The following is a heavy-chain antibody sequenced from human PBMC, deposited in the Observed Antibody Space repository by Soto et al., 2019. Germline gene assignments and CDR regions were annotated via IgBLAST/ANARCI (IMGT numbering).Heavy chain of an antibody. CDR1: GYSISSGYY. D-gene: IGHD6-19*01. J-gene: IGHJ4*02. V-gene: IGHV4-38-2*01. CDR2: IYHSGST. CDR3: AIPSGLTVTGPDY. Sequence: SETLSLTCAVSGYSISSGYYWGWIRQPPEKGLEWIGSIYHSGSTYYNPSLKSRVTISVDTSKNQFSLKLSSVTAADTAVYYCAIPSGLTVTGPDYWGQGTLVTVSS.